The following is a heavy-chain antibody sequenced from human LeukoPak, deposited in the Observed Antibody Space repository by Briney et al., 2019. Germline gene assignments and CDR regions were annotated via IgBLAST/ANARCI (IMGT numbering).Heavy chain of an antibody. CDR2: IGATGGST. CDR1: GFAFSSYA. Sequence: GGSLRLSCAASGFAFSSYAMNWVRQAPGKGLEWLSGIGATGGSTFYADSVKGRFTISRGNSKNTLYLQMNSLRAEDTAFYYCAKDQSVVVPAAADYWGQGTVVTVSS. J-gene: IGHJ4*02. D-gene: IGHD2-2*01. CDR3: AKDQSVVVPAAADY. V-gene: IGHV3-23*01.